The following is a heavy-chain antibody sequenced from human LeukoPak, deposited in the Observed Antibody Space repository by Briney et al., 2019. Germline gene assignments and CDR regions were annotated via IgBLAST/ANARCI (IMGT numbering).Heavy chain of an antibody. V-gene: IGHV3-21*01. Sequence: GSLRLSCAASGFTFSSYSMIWVRQAPGKGLEWVSSICSGSTYMYYADSVKGRFTISRDNAQNSMYLQMNSLRAEDTAVYYCGRVGGRSKAAKGDAFDIWGQGTMVTVSS. D-gene: IGHD6-6*01. CDR3: GRVGGRSKAAKGDAFDI. CDR2: ICSGSTYM. CDR1: GFTFSSYS. J-gene: IGHJ3*02.